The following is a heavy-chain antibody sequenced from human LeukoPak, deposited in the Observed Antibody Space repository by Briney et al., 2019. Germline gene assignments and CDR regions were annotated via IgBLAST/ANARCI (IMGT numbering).Heavy chain of an antibody. CDR1: GGSTSSYY. J-gene: IGHJ4*02. Sequence: SETLSLTCTVSGGSTSSYYWSWIRQSAGKGLEWIGRIYVSGSTTYNPSLNSRVTMSLDTSKNQFSLKLSSVTAADTAVYYCARGRYYYDSSGYYHFDYWGQGTLVTVSS. V-gene: IGHV4-4*07. CDR2: IYVSGST. CDR3: ARGRYYYDSSGYYHFDY. D-gene: IGHD3-22*01.